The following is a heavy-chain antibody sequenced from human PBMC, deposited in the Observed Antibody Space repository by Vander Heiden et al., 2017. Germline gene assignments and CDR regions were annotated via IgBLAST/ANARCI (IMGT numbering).Heavy chain of an antibody. D-gene: IGHD6-6*01. Sequence: QVQLVESGGGVVQPGRSLRLPCAASGFTFSCYGMHWVRQAPDKGLEWVAVIWYDGSNKYYADSVKGRFTISRDNSKNTLYLQMNSLRAEDTAVYYCARDYQQLAPRGYFDLWGRGTLVTVSS. V-gene: IGHV3-33*01. CDR1: GFTFSCYG. J-gene: IGHJ2*01. CDR2: IWYDGSNK. CDR3: ARDYQQLAPRGYFDL.